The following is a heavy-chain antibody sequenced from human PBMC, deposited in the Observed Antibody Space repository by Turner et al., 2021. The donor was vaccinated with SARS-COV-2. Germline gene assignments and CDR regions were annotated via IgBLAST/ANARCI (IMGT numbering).Heavy chain of an antibody. J-gene: IGHJ4*02. Sequence: QVQLVESGGGVVQPGRSLRLSCAASGFTFSSYGMHWVRQAPGKGLEWVAVISNDGSNKYYADSVKGRFTISRDNSKKTVYLQMNSLRAEDTAVYYCAKGGSGSYYTHFDYWGQGTLVTVSS. CDR2: ISNDGSNK. CDR1: GFTFSSYG. D-gene: IGHD3-10*01. CDR3: AKGGSGSYYTHFDY. V-gene: IGHV3-30*18.